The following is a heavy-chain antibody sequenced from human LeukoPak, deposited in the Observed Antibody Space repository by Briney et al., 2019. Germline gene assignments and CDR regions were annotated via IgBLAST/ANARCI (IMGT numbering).Heavy chain of an antibody. CDR3: ARDKIVGATNFDY. D-gene: IGHD1-26*01. V-gene: IGHV3-7*03. J-gene: IGHJ4*02. CDR1: GFTFSSYW. Sequence: GGSLRLSCAASGFTFSSYWMSWVRQAPGKGLEWVANTKQDGSERYYVDSVKGRFTISRDNAKNSMYLQMNSLRAEDTAVYYCARDKIVGATNFDYWGQGTLVTVSS. CDR2: TKQDGSER.